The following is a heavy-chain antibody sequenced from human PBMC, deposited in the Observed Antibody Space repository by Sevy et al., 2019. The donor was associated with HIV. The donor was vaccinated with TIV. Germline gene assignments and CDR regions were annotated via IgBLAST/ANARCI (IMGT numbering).Heavy chain of an antibody. CDR1: GFIFSNYA. CDR3: AKLQSGDCSRTSCRDYYFDS. Sequence: GGSLRLSCATSGFIFSNYAMSWVRQAPGKGLEWVSDISGSGGTTYYADAVRGRFTISRDNSKNTLYLQMDSLRAEDTAVYYCAKLQSGDCSRTSCRDYYFDSGAREPWSPSPQ. D-gene: IGHD2-2*01. CDR2: ISGSGGTT. J-gene: IGHJ4*02. V-gene: IGHV3-23*01.